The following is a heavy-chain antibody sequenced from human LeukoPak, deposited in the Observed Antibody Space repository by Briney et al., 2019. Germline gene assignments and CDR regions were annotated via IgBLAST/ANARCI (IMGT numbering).Heavy chain of an antibody. D-gene: IGHD3-10*01. Sequence: KNGASLQISCKGSGSIFTTYWIGWVRQLPGRGLEWMGIIYPGDSDTRYSPSFQGQVTISADKSISTAYLHWSSLKASDTAMYYCARRDYYGSGSLDYWGQGTLVTVSS. V-gene: IGHV5-51*01. CDR1: GSIFTTYW. CDR2: IYPGDSDT. CDR3: ARRDYYGSGSLDY. J-gene: IGHJ4*02.